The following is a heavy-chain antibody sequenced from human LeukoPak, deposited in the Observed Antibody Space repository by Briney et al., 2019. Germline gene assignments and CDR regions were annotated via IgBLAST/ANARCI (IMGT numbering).Heavy chain of an antibody. CDR3: ARDPYYYDSSGYYGEGFDY. CDR1: GFTFSVYV. J-gene: IGHJ4*02. Sequence: GGSLRLSCAASGFTFSVYVMSWVRQAPGKGLEWVSVISVPGGSTYYADSVKGRFTISRDNAKNSLYLQMNSLRAEDTAVYYCARDPYYYDSSGYYGEGFDYWGQGTLVTVSS. V-gene: IGHV3-23*01. CDR2: ISVPGGST. D-gene: IGHD3-22*01.